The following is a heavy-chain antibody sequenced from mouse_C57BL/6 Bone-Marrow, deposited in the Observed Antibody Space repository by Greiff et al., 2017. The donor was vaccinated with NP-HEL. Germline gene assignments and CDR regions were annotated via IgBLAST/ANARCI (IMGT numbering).Heavy chain of an antibody. V-gene: IGHV5-12*01. CDR3: ARQRYYGSSYWFAY. J-gene: IGHJ3*01. CDR1: GFTFSDYY. Sequence: EVQLVESGGGLVQPGGSLKLSCAASGFTFSDYYMYWVRQTPEKRLEWVAYISNGGGSTNYPDTVKGRFTISRDNAKNTLYLQMSRLKSEDTAMYYCARQRYYGSSYWFAYWGQGTLVTVSA. D-gene: IGHD1-1*01. CDR2: ISNGGGST.